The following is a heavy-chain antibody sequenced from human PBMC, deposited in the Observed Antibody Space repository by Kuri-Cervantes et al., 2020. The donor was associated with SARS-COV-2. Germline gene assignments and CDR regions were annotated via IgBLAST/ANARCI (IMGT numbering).Heavy chain of an antibody. J-gene: IGHJ6*02. Sequence: GESLKISCAASGFTFSSYGMHWVRQAPGKGLEWVAVIWYDGSNKYYVDSVKGRFTISRDNSKNTLYLQMNSLRAEDTAVYYRAAELVAAYGMDVWGQGTTVTVSS. D-gene: IGHD1-7*01. CDR1: GFTFSSYG. V-gene: IGHV3-33*01. CDR3: AAELVAAYGMDV. CDR2: IWYDGSNK.